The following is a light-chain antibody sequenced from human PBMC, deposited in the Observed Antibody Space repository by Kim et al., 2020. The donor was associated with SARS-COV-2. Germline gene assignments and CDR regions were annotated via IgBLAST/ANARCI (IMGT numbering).Light chain of an antibody. CDR1: QSISRTS. J-gene: IGKJ2*01. CDR3: QHYIRSPPMYT. CDR2: DAY. V-gene: IGKV3-20*01. Sequence: EVVLTQFPGTLSLSPGERATLSCWASQSISRTSVAWYQQRPGQPPRLLIYDAYNRAAGIPDRFSGSGSGTEFTLTINRLEAEDFAVYYCQHYIRSPPMYTFGQGTKLEIK.